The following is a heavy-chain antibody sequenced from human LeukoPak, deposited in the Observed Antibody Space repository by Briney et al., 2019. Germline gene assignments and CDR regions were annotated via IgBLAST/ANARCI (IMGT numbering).Heavy chain of an antibody. Sequence: PSETLSLTCTVSGGSISSYYWSWIRQPPGKGPEWIGYIYYSGSTNYNPSLKSRVTISVDTSKNQFSLKLSSVTAADTAVYYCARSAYYDFLTGYPYYFDYWGQGTLVTVSS. CDR2: IYYSGST. J-gene: IGHJ4*02. CDR3: ARSAYYDFLTGYPYYFDY. V-gene: IGHV4-59*01. CDR1: GGSISSYY. D-gene: IGHD3-9*01.